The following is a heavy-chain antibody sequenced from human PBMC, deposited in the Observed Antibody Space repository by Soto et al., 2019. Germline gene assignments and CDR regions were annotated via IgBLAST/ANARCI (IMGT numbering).Heavy chain of an antibody. Sequence: ASVKVSCKASGYSFTSYFMHWVRQAPGQGLEWMGIIHPRGGSTNYAQRFQDRVTMAWDTSKNQFSLHLNSVTPEDTAVYYCAREFPYYVSSDSYLDYWGQGALVTVSS. J-gene: IGHJ4*02. D-gene: IGHD3-16*01. V-gene: IGHV1-46*01. CDR1: GYSFTSYF. CDR2: IHPRGGST. CDR3: AREFPYYVSSDSYLDY.